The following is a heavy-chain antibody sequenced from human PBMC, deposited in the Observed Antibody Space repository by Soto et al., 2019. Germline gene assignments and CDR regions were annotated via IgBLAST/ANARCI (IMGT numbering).Heavy chain of an antibody. J-gene: IGHJ4*02. D-gene: IGHD3-10*01. Sequence: SETLSLTCTVSGGSISSYYWSWIRQPPGKGLEWIGYIYYSGSTNYNPSLKSRVTISVDTSKNQFSLKLSSVTAADTAVYYCARLTLPVPYYFDYWGQGTLVTVSS. V-gene: IGHV4-59*08. CDR1: GGSISSYY. CDR2: IYYSGST. CDR3: ARLTLPVPYYFDY.